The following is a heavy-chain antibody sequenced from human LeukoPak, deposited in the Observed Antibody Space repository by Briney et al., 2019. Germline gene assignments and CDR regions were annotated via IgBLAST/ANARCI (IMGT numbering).Heavy chain of an antibody. D-gene: IGHD3-22*01. V-gene: IGHV1-18*04. J-gene: IGHJ4*02. CDR3: ARAPRYYDSSGYYDLYYFDY. CDR2: ISAYNGNT. CDR1: GYTFTGYY. Sequence: ASVKVSCKASGYTFTGYYMNWVRQAPGQGLEWMGWISAYNGNTNYAQKLQGRVTMTTDTSTSTAYMELRSLRSDDTAVYYCARAPRYYDSSGYYDLYYFDYWGQGTLVTVSS.